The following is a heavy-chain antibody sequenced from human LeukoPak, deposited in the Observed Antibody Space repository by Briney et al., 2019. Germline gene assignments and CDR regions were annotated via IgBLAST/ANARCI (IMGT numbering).Heavy chain of an antibody. Sequence: GGSLRLSCAASGFTFSSYWTSWVRQAPGKGLEWVANIKQDGSEKYYVDSVKDRFTISRDNAKNSLYLQMNSLRAEDTAVYYRARDRGYSYGLRPYYFDYWGQGTLVTVSS. CDR3: ARDRGYSYGLRPYYFDY. V-gene: IGHV3-7*01. D-gene: IGHD5-18*01. CDR1: GFTFSSYW. CDR2: IKQDGSEK. J-gene: IGHJ4*02.